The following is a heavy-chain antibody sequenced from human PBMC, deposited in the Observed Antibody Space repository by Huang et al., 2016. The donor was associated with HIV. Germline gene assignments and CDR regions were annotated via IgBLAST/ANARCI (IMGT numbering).Heavy chain of an antibody. V-gene: IGHV3-30*18. CDR1: GFTFNKFD. Sequence: QVQLVESGGGAVQPGRSLRLSCAAFGFTFNKFDMHWVRQAPGKGREWVAIISYDGSSKYHAYAVKGRFTISRDNSKNTVYLQMNSLRVEDTAVYYCAKDGRGSGTYYDYFEYWGQGTLVTVSS. J-gene: IGHJ4*02. CDR2: ISYDGSSK. D-gene: IGHD1-26*01. CDR3: AKDGRGSGTYYDYFEY.